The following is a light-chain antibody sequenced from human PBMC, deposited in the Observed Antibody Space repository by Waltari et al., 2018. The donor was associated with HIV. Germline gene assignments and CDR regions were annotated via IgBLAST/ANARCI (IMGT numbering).Light chain of an antibody. J-gene: IGLJ2*01. CDR1: SSNIGARFD. Sequence: SVLTQPPSVSGAPGQRVTISCTGSSSNIGARFDVNWYQQLPGTAPKLLIYGNNTRPSVVPDRFSCSKSGPSASLAITGLQAEDEADYYCQSYDSSLSGSVFGGGTKLTVL. CDR3: QSYDSSLSGSV. V-gene: IGLV1-40*01. CDR2: GNN.